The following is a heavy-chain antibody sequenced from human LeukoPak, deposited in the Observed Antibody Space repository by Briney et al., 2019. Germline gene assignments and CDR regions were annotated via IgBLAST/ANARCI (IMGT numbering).Heavy chain of an antibody. CDR3: ATLFRDYYDSREGGDY. J-gene: IGHJ4*02. D-gene: IGHD3-22*01. V-gene: IGHV4-39*07. CDR1: GGSISSSSYY. CDR2: IYYSGST. Sequence: SETLSLTCTVSGGSISSSSYYWGWIRQPPGKGLEWIGSIYYSGSTYYNPSLKSRVTISVDTSKNQFSLKLSSVTSADTAVYYCATLFRDYYDSREGGDYWGLGTLVTVSS.